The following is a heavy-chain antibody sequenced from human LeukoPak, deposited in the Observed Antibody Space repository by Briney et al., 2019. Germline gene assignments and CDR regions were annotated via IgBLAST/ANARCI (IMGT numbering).Heavy chain of an antibody. CDR1: GFTFSSYS. Sequence: GGSLRLSCAASGFTFSSYSMNWVRQAPGKGLEWASSISSSSSYIYYADSVKGRFTISRDNAKNSLYLQMNSLRAEDTAVYYCARGGILTPLDYWGQGTLVTVSS. CDR3: ARGGILTPLDY. D-gene: IGHD3-9*01. V-gene: IGHV3-21*01. CDR2: ISSSSSYI. J-gene: IGHJ4*02.